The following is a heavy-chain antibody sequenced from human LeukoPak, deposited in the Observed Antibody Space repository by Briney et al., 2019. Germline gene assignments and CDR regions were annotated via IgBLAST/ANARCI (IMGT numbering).Heavy chain of an antibody. Sequence: GGSLRLSCAASGFTFSSYAMSWVRQAPGKGLEWVSAISGSGGSTYYADSVKGRFTISRDNSKNTLYLQMNSLRAEDTAVYYCAKDQDYYDSSGYYSAFDIWGQGTMVTVSS. CDR1: GFTFSSYA. V-gene: IGHV3-23*01. J-gene: IGHJ3*02. CDR3: AKDQDYYDSSGYYSAFDI. D-gene: IGHD3-22*01. CDR2: ISGSGGST.